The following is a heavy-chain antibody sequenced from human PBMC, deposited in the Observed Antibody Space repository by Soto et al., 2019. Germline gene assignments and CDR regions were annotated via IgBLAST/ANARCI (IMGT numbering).Heavy chain of an antibody. Sequence: GESLKISCKGSGYSFSNYWIGWVRQMPGKGLEWMGIIFPRDSDTRYSPSFQGQVTISADKSISTAYLQWSSLKASDTAMYYCARIMVRGVLTYTRDYHGMDVWGQGTTVTVSS. CDR1: GYSFSNYW. CDR2: IFPRDSDT. CDR3: ARIMVRGVLTYTRDYHGMDV. V-gene: IGHV5-51*01. J-gene: IGHJ6*02. D-gene: IGHD3-10*01.